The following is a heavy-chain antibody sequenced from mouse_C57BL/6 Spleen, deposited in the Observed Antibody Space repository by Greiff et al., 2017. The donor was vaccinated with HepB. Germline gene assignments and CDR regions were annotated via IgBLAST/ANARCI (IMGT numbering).Heavy chain of an antibody. J-gene: IGHJ3*01. CDR2: ISDGGSYT. D-gene: IGHD2-3*01. V-gene: IGHV5-4*03. CDR3: ALIYDGYLAWFAY. Sequence: EVKVVESGGGLVKPGGSLKLSCAASGFTFSSYAMSWVRQTPEKRLEWVATISDGGSYTYYPDNVKGRFTISRDNAKNNLYLQMSHLKSEDTAMYYCALIYDGYLAWFAYWGQGTLVTVSA. CDR1: GFTFSSYA.